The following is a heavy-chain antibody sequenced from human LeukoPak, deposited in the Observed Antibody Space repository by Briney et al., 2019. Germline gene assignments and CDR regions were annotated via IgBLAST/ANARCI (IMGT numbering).Heavy chain of an antibody. CDR3: AGISPRFYFDISNS. V-gene: IGHV1-2*02. J-gene: IGHJ5*02. CDR2: IDPNSGNT. D-gene: IGHD3-22*01. CDR1: GYTFIDYY. Sequence: ASVKVSCKTSGYTFIDYYVYWVRQAPGQGLEWMGWIDPNSGNTIYAQKFQGRVTITRDTSINTAYTELSRLTSEDTAVYYCAGISPRFYFDISNSWGQGTLVTVSS.